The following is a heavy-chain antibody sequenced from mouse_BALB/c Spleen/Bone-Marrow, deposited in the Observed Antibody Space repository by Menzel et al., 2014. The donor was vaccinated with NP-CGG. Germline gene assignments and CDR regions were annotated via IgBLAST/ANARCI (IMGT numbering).Heavy chain of an antibody. CDR1: GFDFSRYW. CDR2: INPDSSTI. D-gene: IGHD2-14*01. Sequence: DVKLQESGGGLVQPGGSLKLSCAASGFDFSRYWMSWVRRTPGKGLEWIGEINPDSSTINYTPSLKDKFIISRDNAKNTLYLQMSKVRSEDTALYYCARPVYRYDPPAYWGQGTTLTVSS. V-gene: IGHV4-1*02. J-gene: IGHJ2*01. CDR3: ARPVYRYDPPAY.